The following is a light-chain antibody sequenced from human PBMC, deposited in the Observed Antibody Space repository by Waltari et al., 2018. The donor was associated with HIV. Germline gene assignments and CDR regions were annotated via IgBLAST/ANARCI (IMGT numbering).Light chain of an antibody. V-gene: IGLV1-44*01. CDR1: TSNIGSNT. CDR3: AAWDDSVNGWV. Sequence: QSVLTQPPSASETPGQRVTISCSGSTSNIGSNTVNWYQQLPGTAPKLLIYTNNQRPSGVPDRFSGSKYGTSASQAISGLQSEDEAHYYCAAWDDSVNGWVFGGGTKLTVL. J-gene: IGLJ3*02. CDR2: TNN.